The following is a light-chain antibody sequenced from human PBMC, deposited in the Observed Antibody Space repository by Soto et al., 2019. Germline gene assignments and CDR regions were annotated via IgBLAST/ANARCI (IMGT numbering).Light chain of an antibody. J-gene: IGKJ4*01. Sequence: DIQMTQSPSSLSASVGDRVSITCRASQDIERWLAWYQQKPGEAPKVLIYAASSLQSGVPSRFSGSGSGTDFSLTISSLQPEDFATYYCKQSKSFPLTVGGGTKLDSK. CDR3: KQSKSFPLT. CDR2: AAS. V-gene: IGKV1-12*01. CDR1: QDIERW.